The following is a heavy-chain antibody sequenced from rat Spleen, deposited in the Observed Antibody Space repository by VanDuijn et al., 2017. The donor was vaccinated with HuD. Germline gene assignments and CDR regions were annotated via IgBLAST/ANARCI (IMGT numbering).Heavy chain of an antibody. V-gene: IGHV5-29*01. Sequence: EVQLVESDGGLVQPGRSLKLSCAASGFTFSDYYMAWVRQTPTKGLEWVATISYDGSTTYYRDSVKGRFTISRDNAESTLYLQMDSLRSEATATYYCSPLPGRNLAYWGQGVVVTVSS. CDR3: SPLPGRNLAY. D-gene: IGHD1-4*01. CDR2: ISYDGSTT. CDR1: GFTFSDYY. J-gene: IGHJ2*01.